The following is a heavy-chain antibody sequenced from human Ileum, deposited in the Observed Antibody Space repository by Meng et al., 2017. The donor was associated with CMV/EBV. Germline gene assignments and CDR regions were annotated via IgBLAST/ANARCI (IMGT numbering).Heavy chain of an antibody. CDR1: GGSISSGNYY. V-gene: IGHV4-61*02. CDR2: IYASGRT. D-gene: IGHD1-1*01. Sequence: QVRLQESGPGLVKPSQTLSLTCSVSGGSISSGNYYWSWIRQPAGKGLQWIGRIYASGRTDYNPSLKSRVTISIDTSKDQFSLKLNSVTAADTAVYYCASGSPQLGYVWGQGTLVTVSS. J-gene: IGHJ4*02. CDR3: ASGSPQLGYV.